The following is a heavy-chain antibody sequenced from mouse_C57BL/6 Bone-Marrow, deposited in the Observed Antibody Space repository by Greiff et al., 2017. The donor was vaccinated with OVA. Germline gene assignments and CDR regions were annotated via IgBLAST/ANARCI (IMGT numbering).Heavy chain of an antibody. V-gene: IGHV10-1*01. Sequence: EVQLQQSGGGLVQPKGSLKLSCAASGFSFNTYAMNWVRQAPGKGLEWVARIRSKSNNYATYYADSVKDRFTISRDDSESMLYLQMNNLKTEDTAMYYCVRQGGDYWGQGTSVTVSS. J-gene: IGHJ4*01. CDR3: VRQGGDY. CDR1: GFSFNTYA. CDR2: IRSKSNNYAT.